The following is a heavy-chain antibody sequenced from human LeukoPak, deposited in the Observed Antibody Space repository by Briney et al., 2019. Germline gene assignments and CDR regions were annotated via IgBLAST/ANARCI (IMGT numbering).Heavy chain of an antibody. J-gene: IGHJ4*02. CDR3: VGDQVDDTGYLR. CDR2: INGDGRTT. D-gene: IGHD5-12*01. Sequence: PGGSLRLSCSASGFIFSTYTMYWVRQAPGKGLEYVSVINGDGRTTYYIDSVKGRFTISRDNSKNTLYLQMSSLRADDTAVYYCVGDQVDDTGYLRWGLGTRVTVSA. V-gene: IGHV3-64D*06. CDR1: GFIFSTYT.